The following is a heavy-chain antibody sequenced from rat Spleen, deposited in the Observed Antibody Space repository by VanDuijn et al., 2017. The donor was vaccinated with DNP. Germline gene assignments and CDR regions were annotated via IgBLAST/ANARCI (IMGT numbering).Heavy chain of an antibody. J-gene: IGHJ2*01. Sequence: EVQLVESGGGLVQPGRSLKLSCAASGFTFSNYYMAWVRQAPKKGLEWVATISTSVSRTYYPDSVKGRFTISRDNAKSSLYLQMNSLKSEDTATYYCAKNSRYYFDYWGQGVMVTVSS. D-gene: IGHD4-3*01. CDR2: ISTSVSRT. CDR1: GFTFSNYY. V-gene: IGHV5-25*01. CDR3: AKNSRYYFDY.